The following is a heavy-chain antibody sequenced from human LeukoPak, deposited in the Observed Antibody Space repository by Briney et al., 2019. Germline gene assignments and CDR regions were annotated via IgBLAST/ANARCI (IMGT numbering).Heavy chain of an antibody. CDR1: GYTFSNYW. D-gene: IGHD1-26*01. Sequence: GESLKISCKGSGYTFSNYWIGWVRQLPGKGLEWMGVIYPDDSDTRYSPSFQGQAIISADKSINTAYLQWSSLKASDTAMYCCARESDWEKAPIRFRDYWGQGTLVTVSS. CDR2: IYPDDSDT. CDR3: ARESDWEKAPIRFRDY. V-gene: IGHV5-51*01. J-gene: IGHJ4*02.